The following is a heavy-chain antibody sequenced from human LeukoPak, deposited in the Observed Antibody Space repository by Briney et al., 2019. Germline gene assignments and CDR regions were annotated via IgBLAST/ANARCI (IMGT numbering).Heavy chain of an antibody. CDR2: IWYDGSNK. CDR3: ARANTYDSNYYYGMDV. J-gene: IGHJ6*02. CDR1: GFTFSSYG. V-gene: IGHV3-33*01. Sequence: GGSLRLSCAASGFTFSSYGMHWVRQAPGKGLEWVAVIWYDGSNKYYADSVKGRFTISRDNAHNSLYLQMGSLRAEDTAVYYCARANTYDSNYYYGMDVWGQGTTVTVSS. D-gene: IGHD5-12*01.